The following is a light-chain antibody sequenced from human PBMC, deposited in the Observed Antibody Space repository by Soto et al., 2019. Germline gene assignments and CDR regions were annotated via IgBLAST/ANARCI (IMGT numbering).Light chain of an antibody. V-gene: IGKV1-9*01. J-gene: IGKJ4*01. CDR1: QGISSY. CDR2: AAS. CDR3: QQLTSYPLT. Sequence: IQLTQSPSSLSASVGDRVTITCRASQGISSYLAWYQQKPGKAPKLLIYAASTLQSGVPSRFSGSGSGTDLTLNISSLQPEDFATYYCQQLTSYPLTFGGGTKVEIK.